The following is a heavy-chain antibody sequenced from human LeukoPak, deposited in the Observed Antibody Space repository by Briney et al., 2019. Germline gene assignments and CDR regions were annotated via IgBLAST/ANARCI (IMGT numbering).Heavy chain of an antibody. J-gene: IGHJ4*02. CDR3: ANCGQFSSWSEDY. CDR2: ISGSGEST. V-gene: IGHV3-23*01. CDR1: GFTFSSYA. D-gene: IGHD6-13*01. Sequence: PGGSLRLSCAASGFTFSSYAMSWVRQAPEKGLERVSTISGSGESTFYGDSVKGRFTISRDNSKSTLYLQMNSLRAEDTAVYYCANCGQFSSWSEDYWGQGTLVTVSS.